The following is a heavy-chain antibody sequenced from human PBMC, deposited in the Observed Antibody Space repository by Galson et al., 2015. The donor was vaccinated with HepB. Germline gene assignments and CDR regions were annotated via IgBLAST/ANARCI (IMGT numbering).Heavy chain of an antibody. CDR1: GFTVSSNY. CDR3: ARDKPRVTMAY. J-gene: IGHJ4*02. CDR2: IYSGGST. D-gene: IGHD4/OR15-4a*01. Sequence: SLRLSCAASGFTVSSNYMSWVRQAPGKGLEWVSVIYSGGSTYYADSVKGRFTISRDNSKNTLYLQMNSLRAEDTAVYYCARDKPRVTMAYWGQGTLVTVSS. V-gene: IGHV3-53*01.